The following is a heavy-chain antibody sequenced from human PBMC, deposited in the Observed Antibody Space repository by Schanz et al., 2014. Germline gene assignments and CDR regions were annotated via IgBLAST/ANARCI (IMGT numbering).Heavy chain of an antibody. J-gene: IGHJ6*02. CDR2: INLSGGST. CDR3: ARDGGEVVRGVIEGVNHDYYGMDV. D-gene: IGHD3-10*01. CDR1: GYTFTSYS. Sequence: QVQLVQSGGEMKKPGASVKVSCKASGYTFTSYSMHWVRQAPGQGLEWMGIINLSGGSTNNAQKFQGRLTMTRDTSTSTVYMELSSLRSEDTAVYYCARDGGEVVRGVIEGVNHDYYGMDVWGQGTTVTVS. V-gene: IGHV1-46*03.